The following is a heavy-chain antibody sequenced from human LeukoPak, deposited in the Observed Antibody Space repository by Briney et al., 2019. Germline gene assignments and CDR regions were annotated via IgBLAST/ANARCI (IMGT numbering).Heavy chain of an antibody. CDR2: VVSRIHGAAT. CDR3: ARSDGFDI. J-gene: IGHJ3*02. V-gene: IGHV3-15*04. Sequence: PGGSLRLSCVAFGFNFIDAWMSWVRQAPGKGLEWVGRVVSRIHGAATDYAAPVRGRFIISRDDSKNMVYLDMNNLKTEDTGVYFCARSDGFDIWGQGTMVTVS. CDR1: GFNFIDAW.